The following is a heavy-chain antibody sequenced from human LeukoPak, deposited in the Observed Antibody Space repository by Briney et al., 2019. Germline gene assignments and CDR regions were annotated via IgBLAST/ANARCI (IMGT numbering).Heavy chain of an antibody. J-gene: IGHJ4*02. CDR2: IYSGDST. Sequence: PGGSLRFSCAASGFTVSSNYMSWVRQAPGKGLEWVSVIYSGDSTYYADSVKGRFTISRDNAKNSLYLQMNSLRAEDTAVYYCARSSRLTFDYWGQGTLVTVSS. CDR3: ARSSRLTFDY. V-gene: IGHV3-66*01. CDR1: GFTVSSNY. D-gene: IGHD6-6*01.